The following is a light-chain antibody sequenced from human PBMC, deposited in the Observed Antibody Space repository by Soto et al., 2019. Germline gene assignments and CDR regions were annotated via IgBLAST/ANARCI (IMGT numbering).Light chain of an antibody. CDR3: QHHNSYSGA. CDR2: KAS. V-gene: IGKV1-5*03. CDR1: QTIRSW. Sequence: DIQMTQSPPTLSGSVGDRVTITCRSSQTIRSWLAWYQQKRGKAPKLLIYKASTLKSGVPSRFSGSGSGTEFTLTISSLQPAAFATYYCQHHNSYSGAFGQGTKVDLK. J-gene: IGKJ1*01.